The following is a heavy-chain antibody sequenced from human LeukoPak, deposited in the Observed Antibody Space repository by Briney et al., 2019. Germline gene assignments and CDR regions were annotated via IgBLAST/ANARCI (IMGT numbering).Heavy chain of an antibody. CDR1: GDSISSSSYY. Sequence: PSETLSLTCTVSGDSISSSSYYWGWIRQPPGKGLEWIGSIYYSGSTYYNPSLKSRVTISVDTSKNQFSLKPSSVTAADTAVYYCARGSEQLALHFDYWGQGTLVTVSS. J-gene: IGHJ4*02. CDR2: IYYSGST. V-gene: IGHV4-39*07. D-gene: IGHD6-13*01. CDR3: ARGSEQLALHFDY.